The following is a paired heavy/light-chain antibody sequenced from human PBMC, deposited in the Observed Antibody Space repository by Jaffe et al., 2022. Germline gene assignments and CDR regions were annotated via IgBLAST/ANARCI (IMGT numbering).Light chain of an antibody. J-gene: IGKJ4*01. CDR1: QSVLYSANNKNY. V-gene: IGKV4-1*01. CDR3: QQYYSTPLT. CDR2: LAS. Sequence: DIVMTQSPDSLAVSLGERATINCKSSQSVLYSANNKNYLAWYQQKPGHPPKLLIQLASARGSGVPDRFSGSGSGTDFTLTIGSLQAEDVAVYYCQQYYSTPLTFGGGTKVEIK.
Heavy chain of an antibody. CDR2: IYPGDSNT. V-gene: IGHV5-51*03. CDR3: VRGGGHSYGWSGADYFDY. CDR1: GYSFTTYW. Sequence: EVQLVQSGAEVKEPGESLRISCKASGYSFTTYWIGWVRQMPGKGLEWMGIIYPGDSNTKYSPSFQGQVTISADKSINTAYLQWSSLKASDTAMFYCVRGGGHSYGWSGADYFDYWGQGTLVTVSS. D-gene: IGHD5-18*01. J-gene: IGHJ4*02.